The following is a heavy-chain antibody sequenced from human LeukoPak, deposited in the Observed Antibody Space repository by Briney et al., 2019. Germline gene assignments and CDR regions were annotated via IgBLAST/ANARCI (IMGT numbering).Heavy chain of an antibody. D-gene: IGHD4-17*01. CDR2: IKQDGSEK. V-gene: IGHV3-7*03. CDR1: GFTFSSYW. CDR3: ARDHMTTLTKNDY. Sequence: SGGSLRLSCAASGFTFSSYWMSWVRQAPGKGLEWVANIKQDGSEKYYVDSVKGRFTISRDNAKNSLYLQMNSLRAEDTAVYYCARDHMTTLTKNDYWGQGTLVTVSS. J-gene: IGHJ4*02.